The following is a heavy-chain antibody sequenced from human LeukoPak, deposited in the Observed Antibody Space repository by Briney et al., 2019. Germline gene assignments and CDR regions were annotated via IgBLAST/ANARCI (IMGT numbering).Heavy chain of an antibody. CDR2: IWYDGSNK. CDR1: GFSFSNYD. Sequence: GRALRLSCAASGFSFSNYDMHWVRQAPGKGLEWVAVIWYDGSNKYYADSVKGRFTISRDNSKNTLYLQMNSLRVEDTAVYYCARGDPTVTTKQNFDYWGQGTLVTVSS. CDR3: ARGDPTVTTKQNFDY. J-gene: IGHJ4*02. D-gene: IGHD4-17*01. V-gene: IGHV3-33*01.